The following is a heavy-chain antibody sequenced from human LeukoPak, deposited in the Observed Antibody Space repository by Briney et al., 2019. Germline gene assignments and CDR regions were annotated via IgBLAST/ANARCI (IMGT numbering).Heavy chain of an antibody. CDR3: ARHSDFWSGYYSSDAFDI. D-gene: IGHD3-3*01. CDR1: GGSFSGYY. V-gene: IGHV4-34*01. J-gene: IGHJ3*02. Sequence: SETLSLTCAVYGGSFSGYYWSWIRQPPGKGLEWIGEINHSGSTNYNPSLKSRVTVSVDTSKNQFSLKLSSVTAADTAVYYCARHSDFWSGYYSSDAFDIWGQGTMVTVPS. CDR2: INHSGST.